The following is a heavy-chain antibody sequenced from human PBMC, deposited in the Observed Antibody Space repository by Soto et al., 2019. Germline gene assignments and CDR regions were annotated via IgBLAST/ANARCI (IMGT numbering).Heavy chain of an antibody. J-gene: IGHJ4*02. CDR1: GGSFSGYY. CDR3: ARGRFAGVVIWHY. D-gene: IGHD3-3*01. Sequence: SETLSLTCAVYGGSFSGYYWSWIRQPPGKGLEWIGEINHSGSTNYNPSLKSRVTISVDTSKNQFSLKLSSVTAADTAVYYCARGRFAGVVIWHYWGQGTLVTVSS. V-gene: IGHV4-34*01. CDR2: INHSGST.